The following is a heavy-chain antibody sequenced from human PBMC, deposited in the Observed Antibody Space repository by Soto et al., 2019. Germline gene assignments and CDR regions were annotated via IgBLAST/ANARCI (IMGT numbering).Heavy chain of an antibody. CDR1: GYSFTSYD. CDR2: MNPNSGNT. CDR3: ARGNYYDFWSGYYPNYYYYYGMDV. J-gene: IGHJ6*02. D-gene: IGHD3-3*01. V-gene: IGHV1-8*01. Sequence: WASVKVSCKASGYSFTSYDINWGRQATGQGLEWMGWMNPNSGNTGYAQKFQGRVTMTRNTSISTAYMELSSLRSEDTAVYYCARGNYYDFWSGYYPNYYYYYGMDVWGQGTTVTVSS.